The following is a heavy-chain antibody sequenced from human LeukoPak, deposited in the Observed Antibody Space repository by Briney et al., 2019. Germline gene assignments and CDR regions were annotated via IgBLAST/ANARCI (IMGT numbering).Heavy chain of an antibody. D-gene: IGHD5-12*01. V-gene: IGHV1-8*03. Sequence: ASVKVSCKASGGTFSSYAISWVRQAPGQGLEWMGWMNPNSGSTGYAQKFQGRVTFSRDTSKSTAYMEVSSLRSEDTAMYYCARSSGHASDFWGQGTLVTVSS. CDR2: MNPNSGST. CDR1: GGTFSSYA. CDR3: ARSSGHASDF. J-gene: IGHJ4*02.